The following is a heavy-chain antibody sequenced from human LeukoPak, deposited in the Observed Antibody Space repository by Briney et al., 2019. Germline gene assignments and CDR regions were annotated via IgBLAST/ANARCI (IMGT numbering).Heavy chain of an antibody. V-gene: IGHV1-2*06. CDR3: ARDVVVGNAFDI. CDR1: GYTFTGYY. J-gene: IGHJ3*02. D-gene: IGHD2-21*01. Sequence: ASVKVSCKASGYTFTGYYMHWVRQAPGQGLEWMGRINPNSGGTNYAQKFQGRVTMTRDTSISTAYIELSRLRSDDTAVYYCARDVVVGNAFDIWGQGTMVTVSS. CDR2: INPNSGGT.